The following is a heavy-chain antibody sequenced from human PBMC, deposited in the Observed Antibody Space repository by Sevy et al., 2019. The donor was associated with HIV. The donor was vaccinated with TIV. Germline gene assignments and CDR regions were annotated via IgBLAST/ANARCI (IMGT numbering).Heavy chain of an antibody. CDR1: GLTFSSFS. Sequence: GGSLRLSCAASGLTFSSFSMSWVRQSPGKGLEWVSSITTTSSYMYYAYSVKGRFTTSRDNAKTSLYLQLNSLTVDDTAVYYCATGTLLGLEPFQHWGQGTLVTVSS. V-gene: IGHV3-21*06. J-gene: IGHJ1*01. CDR3: ATGTLLGLEPFQH. D-gene: IGHD1-1*01. CDR2: ITTTSSYM.